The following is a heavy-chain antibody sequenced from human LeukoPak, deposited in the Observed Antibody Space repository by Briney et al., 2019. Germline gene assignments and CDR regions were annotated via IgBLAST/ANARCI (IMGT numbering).Heavy chain of an antibody. CDR1: GGTFSSYA. CDR3: ASSSRLRLGELSLCDY. D-gene: IGHD3-16*02. V-gene: IGHV1-69*01. CDR2: IIPIFGTA. J-gene: IGHJ4*02. Sequence: SVKVSCKASGGTFSSYAISWVRQAPGQGLEWMGGIIPIFGTANYAQKFQGRVTITADESTSTAYMELSSLRSEDTAVYYCASSSRLRLGELSLCDYWGQGTLVTVSS.